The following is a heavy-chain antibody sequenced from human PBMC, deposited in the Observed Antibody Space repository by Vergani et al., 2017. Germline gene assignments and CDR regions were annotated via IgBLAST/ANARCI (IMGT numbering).Heavy chain of an antibody. Sequence: QVQLVQSGAEVKKPGASVKVSCKASGYTFTSYYMHWVRQAPGQGLEWMGIINPSGGSTSYAQKFQGRVTMTRDTSISTAYMELSRLRSDDTAVYYCARGVEMATILPHWFDWGQGTLVTVSS. J-gene: IGHJ4*02. CDR2: INPSGGST. V-gene: IGHV1-46*01. CDR3: ARGVEMATILPHWFD. D-gene: IGHD5-24*01. CDR1: GYTFTSYY.